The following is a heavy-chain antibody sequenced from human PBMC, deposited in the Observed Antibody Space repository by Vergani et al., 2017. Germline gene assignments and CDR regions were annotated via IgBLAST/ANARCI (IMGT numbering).Heavy chain of an antibody. J-gene: IGHJ4*02. CDR3: ARVAPAYGAGSSRTLDY. D-gene: IGHD3-10*01. Sequence: QVQLVQSGAEVKKPGSSVTVSCKASGGTFSSYAISWVRQAPGQGLEWMGGIIPIFGTANYAQKFQGRVTITADESTSTAYMELSSLRSEDTAVYYCARVAPAYGAGSSRTLDYWGQGTLVTVSA. CDR2: IIPIFGTA. V-gene: IGHV1-69*01. CDR1: GGTFSSYA.